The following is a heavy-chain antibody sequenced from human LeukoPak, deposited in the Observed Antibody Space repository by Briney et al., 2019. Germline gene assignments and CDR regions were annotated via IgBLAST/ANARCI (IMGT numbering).Heavy chain of an antibody. Sequence: TSETLSLTCTVSGVSISSYYWSWIRQPPGKGLEWIGYIYFSGTTNYNPSLKSRVNISMDMSKKQFSLKLSSVTAADTALYFCASGYTSDWYYFDYWGQGTLLTVSS. J-gene: IGHJ4*02. V-gene: IGHV4-59*01. CDR3: ASGYTSDWYYFDY. D-gene: IGHD5-12*01. CDR2: IYFSGTT. CDR1: GVSISSYY.